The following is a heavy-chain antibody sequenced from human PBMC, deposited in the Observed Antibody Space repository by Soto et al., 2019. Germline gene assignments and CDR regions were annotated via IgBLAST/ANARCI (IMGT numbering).Heavy chain of an antibody. J-gene: IGHJ6*02. Sequence: SQTLSLTCAISGDSVSSNSAAWNWIRQSPSRGLEWLGRTYYRSKWYNDYAVSVKSRITTNPDTSKNQFSLQLNSVTPEDTAVYYCAKSRVGIFGVVYYYYGMDVWGQGTTVTVSS. V-gene: IGHV6-1*01. CDR1: GDSVSSNSAA. CDR3: AKSRVGIFGVVYYYYGMDV. CDR2: TYYRSKWYN. D-gene: IGHD3-3*01.